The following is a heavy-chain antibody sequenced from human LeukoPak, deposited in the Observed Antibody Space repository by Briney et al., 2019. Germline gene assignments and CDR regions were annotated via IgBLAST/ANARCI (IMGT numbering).Heavy chain of an antibody. V-gene: IGHV4-61*02. J-gene: IGHJ4*02. CDR2: IYTSGST. CDR1: GGSISSGSYY. CDR3: ARETRPTNFDY. Sequence: SQTLSLTCTVSGGSISSGSYYWSWIRQPAGKGLEWIGRIYTSGSTNYNPSLKSRVTISVDTSKNQFSLKLSSVTAADTAVYYCARETRPTNFDYWGQGTLVTVSS.